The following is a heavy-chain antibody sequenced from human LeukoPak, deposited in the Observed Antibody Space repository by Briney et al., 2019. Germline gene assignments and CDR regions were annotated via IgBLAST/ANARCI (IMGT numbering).Heavy chain of an antibody. CDR2: INPNSGGT. D-gene: IGHD2-15*01. V-gene: IGHV1-2*02. Sequence: ASVKVSCKASGYTFTGYYIHWVRQAPGQGLEWMGWINPNSGGTNFAQKFQGRVTMTRDTSISTAYMELSRLTSDDTAVYYCARTVVPATPDYYWFDPWGQGTLVTVSS. CDR1: GYTFTGYY. CDR3: ARTVVPATPDYYWFDP. J-gene: IGHJ5*02.